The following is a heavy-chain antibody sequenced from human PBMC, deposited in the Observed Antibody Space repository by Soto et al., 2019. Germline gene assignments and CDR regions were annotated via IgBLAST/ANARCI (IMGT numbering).Heavy chain of an antibody. CDR1: GDSVSSNTAA. CDR3: ARGRCSGWKYYGMDV. D-gene: IGHD6-19*01. CDR2: TYYRSKWYN. J-gene: IGHJ6*04. Sequence: PSQTLSLTCAISGDSVSSNTAAWNWIRQPPSRGLEWLGRTYYRSKWYNDYAGSVKSRISINPDTSKNQVSLQLNSVTPEDTAVYFCARGRCSGWKYYGMDVWGKGTTVTVAS. V-gene: IGHV6-1*01.